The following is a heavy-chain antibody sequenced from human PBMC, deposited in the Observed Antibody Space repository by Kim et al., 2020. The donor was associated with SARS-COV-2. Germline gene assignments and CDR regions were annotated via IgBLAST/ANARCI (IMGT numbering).Heavy chain of an antibody. J-gene: IGHJ4*02. D-gene: IGHD1-1*01. V-gene: IGHV3-74*01. CDR2: ISGDGSIT. Sequence: GGSLRLSCAASGFTFSTYWMHWVRQAPGKGLVWVSRISGDGSITNYADSVKGRFTISRDNAENTVNLQMNTLRAEDTAVYYCARHYTNNWTDYWGQGTL. CDR3: ARHYTNNWTDY. CDR1: GFTFSTYW.